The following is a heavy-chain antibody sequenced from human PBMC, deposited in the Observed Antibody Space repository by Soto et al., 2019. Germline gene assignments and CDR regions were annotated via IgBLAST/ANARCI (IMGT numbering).Heavy chain of an antibody. CDR1: GLTFSQYG. J-gene: IGHJ4*02. Sequence: GGSLRLSWAPSGLTFSQYGFHCVRQARGEALEWVAVSWCGGKNRYSGGPGKGRFTISRADSKNTVYLQLDSLSAEDTAIYYCARDSLGWPTDFDCWGQGALVTVCS. CDR2: SWCGGKNR. CDR3: ARDSLGWPTDFDC. D-gene: IGHD3-3*01. V-gene: IGHV3-33*01.